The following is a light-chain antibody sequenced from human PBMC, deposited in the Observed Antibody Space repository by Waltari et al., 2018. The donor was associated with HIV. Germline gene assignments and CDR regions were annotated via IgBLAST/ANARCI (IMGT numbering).Light chain of an antibody. CDR1: SSTIGADYD. J-gene: IGLJ2*01. CDR3: QSYDISLSASVV. V-gene: IGLV1-40*01. Sequence: QSMLTQPPSVSGAPGQRVTISCTGSSSTIGADYDVHWYQQIPGTAPKLLISGKKIRPQGVPDRFSAARSGTSASLTISGLQAEDEADYFCQSYDISLSASVVFGVGTRLTVL. CDR2: GKK.